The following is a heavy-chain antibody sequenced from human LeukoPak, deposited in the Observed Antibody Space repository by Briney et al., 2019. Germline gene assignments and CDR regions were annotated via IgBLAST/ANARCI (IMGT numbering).Heavy chain of an antibody. CDR3: TTEANLNYYDSSGYYF. CDR1: GFTFSNYG. J-gene: IGHJ4*02. CDR2: IKSKTDGGTT. D-gene: IGHD3-22*01. V-gene: IGHV3-15*01. Sequence: GGSLRLSCTASGFTFSNYGMHWVRQAPGKGLEWVGRIKSKTDGGTTDYAAPVKGRFTISRDDSKNTLYLQMNSLKTEDTAVYYCTTEANLNYYDSSGYYFWGQGTLVTVSS.